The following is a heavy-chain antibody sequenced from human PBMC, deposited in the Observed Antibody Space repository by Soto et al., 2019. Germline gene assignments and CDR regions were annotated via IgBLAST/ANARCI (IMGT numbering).Heavy chain of an antibody. D-gene: IGHD6-6*01. CDR2: IKQDGSEK. J-gene: IGHJ6*03. V-gene: IGHV3-7*01. Sequence: GGSLRLSCAASGFTFSSYWMSWVRQAPGKGLEWVANIKQDGSEKYYVDSVKGRFTISRDNAKNSLYLQMNSLRAEDTAVYYCAREGFVAARGYYMDVWGKGTTVTVSS. CDR3: AREGFVAARGYYMDV. CDR1: GFTFSSYW.